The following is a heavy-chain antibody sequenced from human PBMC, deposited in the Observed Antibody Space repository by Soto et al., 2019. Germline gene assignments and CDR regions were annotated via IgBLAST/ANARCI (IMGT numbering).Heavy chain of an antibody. CDR3: ARSPYDSSGYPDY. V-gene: IGHV4-59*01. CDR2: IYYSGST. Sequence: SETLSLTCTVSGGSISSYYWSWIRQPPGKGLEWIGYIYYSGSTNYNPSLKSRVTISVDASKNQFSLKLSSVTAADTAVYYCARSPYDSSGYPDYWGQGTLVTVSS. J-gene: IGHJ4*02. CDR1: GGSISSYY. D-gene: IGHD3-22*01.